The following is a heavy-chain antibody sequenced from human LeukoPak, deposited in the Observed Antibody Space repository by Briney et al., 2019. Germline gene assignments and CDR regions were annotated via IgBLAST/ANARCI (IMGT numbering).Heavy chain of an antibody. V-gene: IGHV4-59*01. Sequence: SETLSLTCTVSGGSISSYYWSWIRQPPGKGLEWIGYIYYSGTTNYNPSLKSRVTISVDTSKNQFSLKLSSVTAADTAVYYCARKASRWFLDFDYWGQGTLVTVSS. CDR2: IYYSGTT. CDR3: ARKASRWFLDFDY. D-gene: IGHD6-13*01. J-gene: IGHJ4*02. CDR1: GGSISSYY.